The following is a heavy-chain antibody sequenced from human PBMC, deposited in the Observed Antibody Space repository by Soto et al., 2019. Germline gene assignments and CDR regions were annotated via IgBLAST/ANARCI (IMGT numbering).Heavy chain of an antibody. D-gene: IGHD5-12*01. CDR3: ARDLEMATIICAFDI. V-gene: IGHV3-33*01. J-gene: IGHJ3*02. CDR2: IWYDGSNK. Sequence: PGGSLRLSCAASGFTFSIYGMHWFRQAPGKGLEWVGVIWYDGSNKYYADSVKGRFTISRDNSKNTLYLQMNSLRAEDTAVYYCARDLEMATIICAFDIWGQGTMVTVSS. CDR1: GFTFSIYG.